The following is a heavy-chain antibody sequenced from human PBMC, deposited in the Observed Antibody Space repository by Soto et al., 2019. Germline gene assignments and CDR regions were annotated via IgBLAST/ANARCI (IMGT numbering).Heavy chain of an antibody. Sequence: SETLSLTCAVSGGSISSGGYSWSCIRQPPGKGLEWIGYIYHSGSTNYNPSLKSRVTISVDTSKNQFSLKLSSVTAADTAVYYCARRYGASFDYWGQGTLVTVSS. CDR2: IYHSGST. CDR1: GGSISSGGYS. D-gene: IGHD4-17*01. J-gene: IGHJ4*02. V-gene: IGHV4-30-2*02. CDR3: ARRYGASFDY.